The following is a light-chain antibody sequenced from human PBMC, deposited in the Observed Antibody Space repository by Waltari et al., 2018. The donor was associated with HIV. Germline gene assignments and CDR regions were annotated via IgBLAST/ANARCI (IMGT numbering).Light chain of an antibody. CDR2: SSS. CDR3: QQYYDSPQT. J-gene: IGKJ2*01. Sequence: AIHMTQSPSSLSASTGDRLVISCRASQDIGTYLAWYQHKPGKAPELLISSSSTLESGVPSRFAGSGSGTDFTLTISCLQSEDFATYYCQQYYDSPQTFGQGTKLEIK. CDR1: QDIGTY. V-gene: IGKV1-8*01.